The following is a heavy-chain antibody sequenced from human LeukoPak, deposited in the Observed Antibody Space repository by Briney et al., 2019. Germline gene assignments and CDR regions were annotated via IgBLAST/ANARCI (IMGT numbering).Heavy chain of an antibody. J-gene: IGHJ1*01. Sequence: GSLRLSCAASGFTFSSHGMNWVRPAPGKGLEWVSGSSSIGGRTYYADSVKGRFTVTRDNSRDTLHLQMNSLRAEDTGVYYCAKDDAWGRFYHWGQGTLVTVSS. D-gene: IGHD3-16*01. V-gene: IGHV3-23*01. CDR3: AKDDAWGRFYH. CDR1: GFTFSSHG. CDR2: SSSIGGRT.